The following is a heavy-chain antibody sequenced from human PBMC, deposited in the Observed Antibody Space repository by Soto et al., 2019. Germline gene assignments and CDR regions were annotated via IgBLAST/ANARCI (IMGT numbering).Heavy chain of an antibody. J-gene: IGHJ4*02. Sequence: SETLSLTCAVSGGSFRQYYWSWFRQPPGKGLEWIGEINHSGSTNYNPSLLRRVTMSIDTSKNQFSLNLTSVTAADAAIYVCARKQDLYYLDSWGQGTQVTVSS. CDR3: ARKQDLYYLDS. CDR1: GGSFRQYY. V-gene: IGHV4-34*01. CDR2: INHSGST.